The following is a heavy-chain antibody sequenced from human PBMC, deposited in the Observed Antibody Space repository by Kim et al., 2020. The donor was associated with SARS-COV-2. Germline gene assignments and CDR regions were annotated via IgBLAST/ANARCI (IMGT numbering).Heavy chain of an antibody. J-gene: IGHJ4*02. CDR3: ARDSHGDYENYYFDY. CDR1: GFTFSSYS. Sequence: GGSLRLSCAASGFTFSSYSMNWVRQAPGKGLEWVSSISSSSSYIYYADSVKGRSTISRDNAKNSLYLQMNSLRAEDTAVYYCARDSHGDYENYYFDYWGQGTLVTVSS. V-gene: IGHV3-21*01. D-gene: IGHD4-17*01. CDR2: ISSSSSYI.